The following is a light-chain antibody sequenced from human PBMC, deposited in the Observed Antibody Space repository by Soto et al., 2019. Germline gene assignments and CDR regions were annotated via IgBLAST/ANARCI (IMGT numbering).Light chain of an antibody. J-gene: IGLJ1*01. CDR3: SSYAGSNPPYV. CDR2: EVN. CDR1: SSDVGGYNY. Sequence: QAALTQPPSASGSPGQAGTISCAGSSSDVGGYNYVSWYQQHPGKAPKLMIYEVNKRPSGVPDRFSGSKSGNTASLTVSGLQAEDEADYYCSSYAGSNPPYVFGTGTKVTVL. V-gene: IGLV2-8*01.